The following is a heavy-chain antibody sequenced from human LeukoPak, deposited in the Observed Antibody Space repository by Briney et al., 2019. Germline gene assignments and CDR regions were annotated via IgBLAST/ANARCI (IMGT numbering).Heavy chain of an antibody. Sequence: ASVKVSCKASGYTFTSYDINWVRQATGQGLEWMGWMNPNSGNTGYAQKFQGRVTMTRNTSISAAYMELSSLRSEDTAVYYCARDTIVATNPPDYWGQGTLVTVSS. CDR3: ARDTIVATNPPDY. CDR1: GYTFTSYD. D-gene: IGHD5-12*01. J-gene: IGHJ4*02. CDR2: MNPNSGNT. V-gene: IGHV1-8*01.